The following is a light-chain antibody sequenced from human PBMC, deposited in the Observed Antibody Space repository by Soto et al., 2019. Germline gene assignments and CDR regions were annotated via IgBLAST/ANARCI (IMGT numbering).Light chain of an antibody. CDR2: GAS. Sequence: EIVLTQSPGTLSLSPGERATLSCRASQSVSSSYLAWYQQKPGQAPRLLIYGASSSATGIPDRFSGSASGTDFTLTISRLEPEDFAVYYCQQYGSPYTFGQGTKLQIK. J-gene: IGKJ2*01. CDR3: QQYGSPYT. V-gene: IGKV3-20*01. CDR1: QSVSSSY.